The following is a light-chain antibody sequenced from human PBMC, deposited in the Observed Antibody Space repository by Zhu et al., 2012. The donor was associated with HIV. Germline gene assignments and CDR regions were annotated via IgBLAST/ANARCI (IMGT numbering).Light chain of an antibody. CDR1: QSVTYF. CDR2: GAS. J-gene: IGKJ5*01. V-gene: IGKV3-20*01. Sequence: VMTQSPGTLSLSPGESATLSCRASQSVTYFLAWYQQKPGQAPRLLIYGASSRATGIPDFTLTIARLEPEDFAVYYCQQYATSPRITFGQGTRLDIK. CDR3: QQYATSPRIT.